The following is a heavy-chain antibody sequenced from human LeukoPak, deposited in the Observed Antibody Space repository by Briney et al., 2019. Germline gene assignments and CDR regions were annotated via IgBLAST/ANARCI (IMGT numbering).Heavy chain of an antibody. D-gene: IGHD3-16*02. J-gene: IGHJ5*02. Sequence: EASVKVSCKASGGTFSSYAISWVRQAPGQGLEWMGGIIPIFGTANYAQKFQGRVTITADKSTSTAYMELSSLRSEDTAVYYCARDENGYVWGSFRAWGQGTLVTVSS. CDR2: IIPIFGTA. CDR1: GGTFSSYA. V-gene: IGHV1-69*06. CDR3: ARDENGYVWGSFRA.